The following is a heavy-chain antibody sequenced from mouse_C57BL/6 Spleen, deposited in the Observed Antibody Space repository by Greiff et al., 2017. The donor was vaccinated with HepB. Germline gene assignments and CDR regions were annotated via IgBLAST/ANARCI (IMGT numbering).Heavy chain of an antibody. CDR2: INPNNGGT. Sequence: EVQLQQSGPELVKPGASVKISCKASGYTFTDYYMNWVKQSHGKSLEWIGDINPNNGGTSYNQKFKGKATLTVDKSSSTAYMELRSLTSEDSAVYYCAGFYGSSYEFAYWGQGTLVTVSA. CDR1: GYTFTDYY. V-gene: IGHV1-26*01. CDR3: AGFYGSSYEFAY. J-gene: IGHJ3*01. D-gene: IGHD1-1*01.